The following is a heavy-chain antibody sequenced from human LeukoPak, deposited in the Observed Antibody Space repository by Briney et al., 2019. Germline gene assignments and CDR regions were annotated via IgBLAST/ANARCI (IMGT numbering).Heavy chain of an antibody. CDR3: ASVISLGDLPFDY. D-gene: IGHD4-17*01. CDR1: GFTFSSYE. CDR2: ISSSGSTI. J-gene: IGHJ4*02. V-gene: IGHV3-48*03. Sequence: GGSLRLSCAASGFTFSSYEMNWVRQAPGKGLEWVSYISSSGSTIYYADSVKGRFTISRDNAKNSLYLQMNSLRAEDTAVYYCASVISLGDLPFDYWGQGTLVTVSS.